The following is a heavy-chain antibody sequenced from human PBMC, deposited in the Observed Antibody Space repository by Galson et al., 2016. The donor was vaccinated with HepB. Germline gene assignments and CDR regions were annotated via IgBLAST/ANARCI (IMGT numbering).Heavy chain of an antibody. CDR1: GYTFTNYA. D-gene: IGHD5-24*01. CDR2: IAGGNGNT. V-gene: IGHV1-3*01. Sequence: SVKVSCKAGGYTFTNYAIHWVRQAPGQSLEWMGWIAGGNGNTRYSQQFQGRVTFTRDPSASTVYMEMTSLRSEATAVFYCVRDAGGYNFGDWGQGTLVIVSS. J-gene: IGHJ4*02. CDR3: VRDAGGYNFGD.